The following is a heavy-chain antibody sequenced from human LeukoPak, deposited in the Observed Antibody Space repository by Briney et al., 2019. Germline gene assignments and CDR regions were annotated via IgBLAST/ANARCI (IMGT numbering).Heavy chain of an antibody. CDR3: AKEPYSGSSYYYYYMDV. CDR2: ISGSGGST. Sequence: GGSLRLSCAASGFTFSSYAMSWVRQAPGKGLEWVSAISGSGGSTYYADSVKGRFTISRDNSKNTLYLQMNSLRAEDTAAYYCAKEPYSGSSYYYYYMDVWGKGTTVTVSS. J-gene: IGHJ6*03. CDR1: GFTFSSYA. D-gene: IGHD1-26*01. V-gene: IGHV3-23*01.